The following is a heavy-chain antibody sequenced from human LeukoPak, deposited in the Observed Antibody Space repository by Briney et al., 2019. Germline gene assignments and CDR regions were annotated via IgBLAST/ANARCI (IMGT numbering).Heavy chain of an antibody. J-gene: IGHJ3*02. CDR2: ISWNSGSI. D-gene: IGHD6-6*01. CDR1: GFTFDDYA. Sequence: GGSLRLSCAASGFTFDDYAMHWVRQAPGKGLGWVSGISWNSGSIGYADSVKGRFTISRDNAKNSLYLQMNSLRAEDTALYYCAKDIGAGQQLVYGAFDIWGQGTMVTVSS. CDR3: AKDIGAGQQLVYGAFDI. V-gene: IGHV3-9*01.